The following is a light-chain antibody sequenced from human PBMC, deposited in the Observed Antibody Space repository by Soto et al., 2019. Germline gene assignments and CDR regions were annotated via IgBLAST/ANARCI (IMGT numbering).Light chain of an antibody. Sequence: IVMTQSPATLSVSPGERATLSCRASQSVSSNLAWYQQKPGQAPRLLIYGASTRATGIPARFSGSGSGTEFTLTISSLQSEDFAVYYGQQYNTWPQTFGQGTKVDIK. J-gene: IGKJ1*01. V-gene: IGKV3-15*01. CDR2: GAS. CDR3: QQYNTWPQT. CDR1: QSVSSN.